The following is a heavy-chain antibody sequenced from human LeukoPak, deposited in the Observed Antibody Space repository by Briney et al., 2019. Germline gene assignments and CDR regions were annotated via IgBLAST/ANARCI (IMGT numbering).Heavy chain of an antibody. D-gene: IGHD2-2*01. J-gene: IGHJ6*04. CDR2: ISGSGGST. V-gene: IGHV3-23*01. Sequence: GGSLRLSCAASGFTFSSYAMTWVRQAPGKGLEWVSAISGSGGSTYYADSVKGRFTISRDNSKNTLFLQMNSLRAEDTALYYCAKYCTSTSCYREKYGMDVWGKGTTVTVSS. CDR3: AKYCTSTSCYREKYGMDV. CDR1: GFTFSSYA.